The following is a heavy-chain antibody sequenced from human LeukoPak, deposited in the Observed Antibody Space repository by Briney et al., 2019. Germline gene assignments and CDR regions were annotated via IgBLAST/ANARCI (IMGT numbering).Heavy chain of an antibody. CDR3: ARAFYSNSLFDY. V-gene: IGHV3-66*02. D-gene: IGHD4-11*01. Sequence: GGSLRLSCAASGFTVSSNYMSWVRQAPGKGLEWVSVIYSGGSTYYADSVEGRFTISRDNSKNTLYLQMNSLRAEDTAVYYCARAFYSNSLFDYWGQGTLVTVS. CDR2: IYSGGST. CDR1: GFTVSSNY. J-gene: IGHJ4*02.